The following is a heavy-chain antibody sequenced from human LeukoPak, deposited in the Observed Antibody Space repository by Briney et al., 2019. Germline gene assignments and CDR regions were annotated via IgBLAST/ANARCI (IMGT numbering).Heavy chain of an antibody. CDR3: ATKTGWYDY. CDR2: ISSNGGAT. V-gene: IGHV3-64*01. Sequence: PGGSLRLSCAASGFTFSRYPMHWVSQAPGKGLEYVSAISSNGGATYYGNSVKGRFTISRDNSKNTLYLQMGSLRPEDMAVYYCATKTGWYDYWGQGTLVTVSS. D-gene: IGHD6-19*01. J-gene: IGHJ4*02. CDR1: GFTFSRYP.